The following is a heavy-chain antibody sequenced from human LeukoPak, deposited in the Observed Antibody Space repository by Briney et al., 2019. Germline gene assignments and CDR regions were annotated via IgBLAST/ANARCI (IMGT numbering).Heavy chain of an antibody. Sequence: QPGGSLRLSCAASGFTFSSYSMNWVRQAPGKGLEWVSHISSSNSIIYYADSVKGRFTISRDNAKNSLYLQMNSLRAEDTAVYYCARDGAAAFDYWGQGTLVTVSS. CDR2: ISSSNSII. J-gene: IGHJ4*02. CDR3: ARDGAAAFDY. D-gene: IGHD2-15*01. CDR1: GFTFSSYS. V-gene: IGHV3-48*01.